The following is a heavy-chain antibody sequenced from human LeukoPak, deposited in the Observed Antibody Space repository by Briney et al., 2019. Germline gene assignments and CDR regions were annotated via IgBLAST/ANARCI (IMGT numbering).Heavy chain of an antibody. Sequence: SETLSLTCTVSGGSISSYYWSWIRQPPGKGLEWIGYIYYSGSTNYNPSLKSRVTISVDTSKNQFSLKLSSVTAADTAVYYCARTTDTAMDLEYYFDYWGQGTLVTVSS. CDR2: IYYSGST. J-gene: IGHJ4*02. V-gene: IGHV4-59*12. CDR3: ARTTDTAMDLEYYFDY. CDR1: GGSISSYY. D-gene: IGHD5-18*01.